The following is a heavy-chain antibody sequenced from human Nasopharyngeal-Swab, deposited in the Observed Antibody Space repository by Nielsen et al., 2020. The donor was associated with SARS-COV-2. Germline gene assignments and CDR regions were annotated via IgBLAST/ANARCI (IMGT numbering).Heavy chain of an antibody. V-gene: IGHV3-23*01. CDR3: AKDRHHSTMIVVVTYYFDY. D-gene: IGHD3-22*01. Sequence: GESLKISCAASGFTFNTYAMSWVRQAPGKGLEWVSAISGSGGSTYYADSVKGRFTISRDNSKNTLYLQMNSLRAEDTAVYYCAKDRHHSTMIVVVTYYFDYWGQGTLVTVSS. CDR1: GFTFNTYA. J-gene: IGHJ4*02. CDR2: ISGSGGST.